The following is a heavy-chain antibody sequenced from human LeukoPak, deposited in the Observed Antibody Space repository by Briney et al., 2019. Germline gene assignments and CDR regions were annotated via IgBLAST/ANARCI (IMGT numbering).Heavy chain of an antibody. D-gene: IGHD5-18*01. CDR2: IKQDGSEK. Sequence: PGGSLRLSCAASGFTFSSYWMSWVRQAPGKGLEWVANIKQDGSEKYYVDSVKGRFTISRDNAKNSLYLQMNSLRAEDTAVYYCARDWVQLWLHWFDPWGQGTLVTVSS. CDR1: GFTFSSYW. J-gene: IGHJ5*02. CDR3: ARDWVQLWLHWFDP. V-gene: IGHV3-7*01.